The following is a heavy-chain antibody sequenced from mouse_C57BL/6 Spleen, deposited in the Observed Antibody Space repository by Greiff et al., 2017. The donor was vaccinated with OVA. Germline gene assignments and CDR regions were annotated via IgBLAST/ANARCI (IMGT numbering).Heavy chain of an antibody. Sequence: VQLQQSGAELVRPGASVTLSCKASGYTFTDYEMHWVKQTPVHGLEWIGAIDPETGGTAYNQKFKGKAILTADKSSSTAYMELRSLTSEDSAVYYCTRAPYYSNYAWFAYWGQGTLVTVSA. CDR1: GYTFTDYE. J-gene: IGHJ3*01. CDR2: IDPETGGT. D-gene: IGHD2-5*01. CDR3: TRAPYYSNYAWFAY. V-gene: IGHV1-15*01.